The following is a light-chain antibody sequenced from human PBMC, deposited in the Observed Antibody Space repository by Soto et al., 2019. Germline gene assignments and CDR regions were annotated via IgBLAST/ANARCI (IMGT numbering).Light chain of an antibody. CDR3: QSYDSSRSVV. CDR1: SSNIGAVYD. J-gene: IGLJ2*01. Sequence: QSVLTQSSSVSGAPGQRVTISCTGSSSNIGAVYDVHWYQQLPGTAPKLLIYGNSNRPSGVPDRFSGSKSGTSASLAITGLQAEDEADYYCQSYDSSRSVVFGGGTKLTVL. CDR2: GNS. V-gene: IGLV1-40*01.